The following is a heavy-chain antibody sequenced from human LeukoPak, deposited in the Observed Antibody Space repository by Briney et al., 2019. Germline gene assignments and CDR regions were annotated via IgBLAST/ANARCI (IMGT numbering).Heavy chain of an antibody. CDR3: ARHVRQADYVWGSYRPIDY. D-gene: IGHD3-16*02. Sequence: SETLSLTCAVYGGSFSGYYWSWIRQPPGKGLEWIGEINHSGSTNYNPSLKSRVTISVDTSKNQFSLKLSSVTAADTAVYYCARHVRQADYVWGSYRPIDYWGQGTLVTVSS. CDR2: INHSGST. J-gene: IGHJ4*02. V-gene: IGHV4-34*01. CDR1: GGSFSGYY.